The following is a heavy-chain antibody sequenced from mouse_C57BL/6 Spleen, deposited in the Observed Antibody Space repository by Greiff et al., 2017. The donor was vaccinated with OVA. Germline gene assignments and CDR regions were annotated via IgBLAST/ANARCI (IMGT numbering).Heavy chain of an antibody. V-gene: IGHV1-15*01. CDR1: GYTFTDYE. J-gene: IGHJ3*01. CDR3: TISTGTFAY. D-gene: IGHD4-1*02. Sequence: VKLVESGAELVRPGASVTLSCKASGYTFTDYEMHWVKQTPVHGLEWIGAIDPETGGTAYNQKFKGKAILTADKSSSTAYMELRSLTSEDSAVYYCTISTGTFAYWGQGTLVTVSA. CDR2: IDPETGGT.